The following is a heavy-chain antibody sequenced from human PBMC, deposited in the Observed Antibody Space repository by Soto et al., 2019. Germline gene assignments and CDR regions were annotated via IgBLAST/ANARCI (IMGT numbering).Heavy chain of an antibody. CDR1: GFTFSSYA. V-gene: IGHV3-23*01. CDR2: ISGSGGST. J-gene: IGHJ4*02. D-gene: IGHD5-12*01. CDR3: AKDPPRYSGYDSIFDY. Sequence: GGSLRLSCAASGFTFSSYAMSWVRQAPGKGLEWVSAISGSGGSTYYADSVKGRFTISRDNSKNTLYLQMNSLRAEDTAAYYCAKDPPRYSGYDSIFDYWGQGTLVTVSS.